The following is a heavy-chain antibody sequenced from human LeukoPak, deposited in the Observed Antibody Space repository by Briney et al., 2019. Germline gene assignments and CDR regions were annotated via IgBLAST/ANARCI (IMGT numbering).Heavy chain of an antibody. Sequence: SETLSLTCAVSDDSITMYYWTWIRQPPGKGLEWIGYIYYSGSTNYNPSLKSRVTISVDTSKNQFSLKLSSVTAADTAVYYCARGGGNYEGIDYWGQGTLVIVSS. J-gene: IGHJ4*02. CDR2: IYYSGST. CDR3: ARGGGNYEGIDY. V-gene: IGHV4-59*01. CDR1: DDSITMYY. D-gene: IGHD1-7*01.